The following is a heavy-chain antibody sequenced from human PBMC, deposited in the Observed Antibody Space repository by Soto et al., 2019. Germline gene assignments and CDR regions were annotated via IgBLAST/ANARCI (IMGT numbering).Heavy chain of an antibody. CDR3: ARARATIAAAAIFDC. D-gene: IGHD6-13*01. V-gene: IGHV4-4*02. Sequence: QVQLQESGPGLVKPSGTLSLTCAVSGGSISTSNWWSWVRQPPGKGLEWIGEVYRTGSTNSNPSLESRLNISVDKSKNQFSLKLTSVTAADTAVYYCARARATIAAAAIFDCWGQGTLVTVSS. CDR2: VYRTGST. CDR1: GGSISTSNW. J-gene: IGHJ4*02.